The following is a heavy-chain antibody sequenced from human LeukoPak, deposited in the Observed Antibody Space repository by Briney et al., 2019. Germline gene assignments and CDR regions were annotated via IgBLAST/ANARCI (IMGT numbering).Heavy chain of an antibody. D-gene: IGHD2-21*02. Sequence: GGSLRLSCAASGFTFSDYYMSWIRQAPGKGLEWVSAISGSGSNTYYADSVKGRFTISRDNSKNTLYLQMNSLRAEDTAVYYCAKDWVTSPPPYYFDYWGQGTLVTVSS. CDR1: GFTFSDYY. CDR3: AKDWVTSPPPYYFDY. J-gene: IGHJ4*02. CDR2: ISGSGSNT. V-gene: IGHV3-23*01.